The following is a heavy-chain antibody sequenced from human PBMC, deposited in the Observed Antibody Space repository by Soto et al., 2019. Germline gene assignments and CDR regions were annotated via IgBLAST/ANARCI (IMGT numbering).Heavy chain of an antibody. V-gene: IGHV3-23*01. J-gene: IGHJ5*02. CDR2: ISGSGGST. Sequence: EVQLLESGGGSVQPGGSLRLSCAASGFTFSSYAMSWVRQAPGKGLEWVSAISGSGGSTYYADSVKGRFTISRDNSKNTLYLQMNSLRAEDTAVYYCAGGWYGRMDWFDPWGQGTLVTVSS. CDR1: GFTFSSYA. CDR3: AGGWYGRMDWFDP. D-gene: IGHD6-19*01.